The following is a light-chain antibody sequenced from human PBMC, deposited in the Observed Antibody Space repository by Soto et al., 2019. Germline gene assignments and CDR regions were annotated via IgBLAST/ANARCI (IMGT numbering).Light chain of an antibody. CDR3: QQSYSTFTWT. Sequence: DIQMTQSPSSLSASVGDRVTITCRASQSISSYLNWYQQKPGKAPKLLIYAASSLQSGVPSRFSGSGSGTDFTLTISSLQPEDFATYYCQQSYSTFTWTCGQGTKVDIK. V-gene: IGKV1-39*01. J-gene: IGKJ1*01. CDR1: QSISSY. CDR2: AAS.